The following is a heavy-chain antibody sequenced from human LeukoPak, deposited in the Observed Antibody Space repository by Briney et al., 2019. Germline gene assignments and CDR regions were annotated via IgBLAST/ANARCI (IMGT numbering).Heavy chain of an antibody. CDR1: GFTFSSYS. CDR2: IIISSSYI. V-gene: IGHV3-21*01. Sequence: GGSLRLSCAASGFTFSSYSMNWVRPAPGKGLEWVSSIIISSSYIYYADSVKGRFTISRDNAKNSLYLQMNSLRAEDTAVYYCARDEVGGGYYDFWSGYYWFDYWGQGTLVTVSS. D-gene: IGHD3-3*01. CDR3: ARDEVGGGYYDFWSGYYWFDY. J-gene: IGHJ4*02.